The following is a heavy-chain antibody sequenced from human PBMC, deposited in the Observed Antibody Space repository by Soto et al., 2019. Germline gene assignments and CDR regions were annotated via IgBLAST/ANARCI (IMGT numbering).Heavy chain of an antibody. CDR2: MYFGGSF. V-gene: IGHV4-59*02. J-gene: IGHJ5*02. D-gene: IGHD3-22*01. CDR1: GASVSHGY. CDR3: ARSYYDSTGFAVDP. Sequence: QMQLQASGPGLVKPSETLSLTCNVSGASVSHGYWSWIRQPPGKGLEWIGFMYFGGSFNYNPSLTSRANFSVETSKNQFSMKLTYVTASDTAVYYCARSYYDSTGFAVDPWGQGTLVTVSS.